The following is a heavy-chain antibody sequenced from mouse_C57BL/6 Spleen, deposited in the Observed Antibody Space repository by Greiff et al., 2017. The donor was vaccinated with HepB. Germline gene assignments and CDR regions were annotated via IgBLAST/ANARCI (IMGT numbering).Heavy chain of an antibody. CDR2: INPYNGGT. CDR1: GYTFTDYY. Sequence: DVQLQESGPVLVKPGASVKMSCKASGYTFTDYYMNWVKQSHGKSLEWIGVINPYNGGTSYNQKFKGKATLTVDKSSSTAYMELNSLTSEDSAVYYCARRTTVVARYFDVWGTGTTVTVSS. CDR3: ARRTTVVARYFDV. D-gene: IGHD1-1*01. V-gene: IGHV1-19*01. J-gene: IGHJ1*03.